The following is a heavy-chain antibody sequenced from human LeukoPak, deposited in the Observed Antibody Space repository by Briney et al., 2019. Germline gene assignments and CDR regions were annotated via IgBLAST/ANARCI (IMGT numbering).Heavy chain of an antibody. D-gene: IGHD3-10*01. V-gene: IGHV3-21*01. Sequence: GGSLRLSCAASGFTFSSYAMSWVRQAPGKGLEWVSAISGNTNYIYYADLLKGRFTISRDNTKNSLYLQMNSLRAEDTAVYYCAGLFGYGSPTWGQGTLVTVSS. CDR2: ISGNTNYI. J-gene: IGHJ5*02. CDR3: AGLFGYGSPT. CDR1: GFTFSSYA.